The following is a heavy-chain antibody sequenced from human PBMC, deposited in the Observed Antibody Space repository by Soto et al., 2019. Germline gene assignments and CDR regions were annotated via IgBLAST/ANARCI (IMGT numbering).Heavy chain of an antibody. CDR1: GGSISSGGYY. CDR2: IYYSGST. J-gene: IGHJ6*02. Sequence: SETLSLTCTVSGGSISSGGYYWSWIRKHPGKGLEWIGYIYYSGSTYYNPSLKSRVTISVDTSKNQFSLKLSSVTAADTAVYYCARGYSDIVATTPHNYYYYGMDVWGQGTTVTVSS. V-gene: IGHV4-31*03. CDR3: ARGYSDIVATTPHNYYYYGMDV. D-gene: IGHD5-12*01.